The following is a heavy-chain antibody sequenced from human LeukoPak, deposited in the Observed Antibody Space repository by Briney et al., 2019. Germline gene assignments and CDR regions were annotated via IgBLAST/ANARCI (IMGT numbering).Heavy chain of an antibody. CDR3: ARGRGHSGYENYALDV. V-gene: IGHV3-11*06. J-gene: IGHJ6*02. CDR1: GFTFSDYY. Sequence: GGSLRLSCATSGFTFSDYYMSWIRQAPGKGLEWVSYISSSGTYINSADSVKGRFTISRDYPKNSLYLHMSSLRAEDTAVYFCARGRGHSGYENYALDVWGQGTTATVSS. D-gene: IGHD5-12*01. CDR2: ISSSGTYI.